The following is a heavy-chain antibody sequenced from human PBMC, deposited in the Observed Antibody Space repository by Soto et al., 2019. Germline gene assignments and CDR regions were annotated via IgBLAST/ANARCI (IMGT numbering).Heavy chain of an antibody. V-gene: IGHV3-48*03. Sequence: GGSLRLSCAASGFTFSSYEMNWVRQAQGKGLEGVSYISSSRSTIYYADSVKCRFTISRDNANNSLYLQTISLRAEDTAVYYGARERNGGWPNFDYWGQGTLVTVSS. CDR1: GFTFSSYE. CDR2: ISSSRSTI. D-gene: IGHD3-10*01. J-gene: IGHJ4*02. CDR3: ARERNGGWPNFDY.